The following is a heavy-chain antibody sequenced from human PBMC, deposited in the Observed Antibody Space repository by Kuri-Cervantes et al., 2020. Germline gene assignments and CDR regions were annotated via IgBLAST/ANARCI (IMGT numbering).Heavy chain of an antibody. V-gene: IGHV3-21*01. CDR1: GFTFSNAW. CDR2: ISSSSSYI. J-gene: IGHJ4*02. Sequence: GGSLRLSCAASGFTFSNAWMSWVRQAPGKGLEWVSSISSSSSYIYYADSVKGRFTISRDNAKNSLYLQMNSLRAEDTAVYYCARDYSSGWLYGPRIDYWGQGTLVTVSS. CDR3: ARDYSSGWLYGPRIDY. D-gene: IGHD6-19*01.